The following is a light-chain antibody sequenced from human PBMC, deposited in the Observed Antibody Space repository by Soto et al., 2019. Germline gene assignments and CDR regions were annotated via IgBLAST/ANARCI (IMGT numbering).Light chain of an antibody. Sequence: DVVLTQSPLSLPVTLGQPASISCRSSQSLVYSDGNTYLSWFQQRPGQSPRRLIYEVSNRVSGVPDRFSGSGSGTDFTLKISRVEAEDVTIYYCMQGSHWPYTFGQGTKLEIK. CDR2: EVS. V-gene: IGKV2-30*01. CDR1: QSLVYSDGNTY. CDR3: MQGSHWPYT. J-gene: IGKJ2*01.